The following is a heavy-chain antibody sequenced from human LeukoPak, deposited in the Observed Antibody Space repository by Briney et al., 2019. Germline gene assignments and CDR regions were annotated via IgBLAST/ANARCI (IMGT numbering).Heavy chain of an antibody. J-gene: IGHJ6*03. CDR1: GYTFTSYY. D-gene: IGHD3-10*01. CDR2: INPSGGST. Sequence: ASVKVSCKASGYTFTSYYMHWVRQAPGQGLEWMGIINPSGGSTSYAQKFQGRVTMTRDTSTSTVYMELSSLRSEDTAVYYCACGRENDYYGSGSYDYYYYYMDVWGKGTTVTVSS. V-gene: IGHV1-46*03. CDR3: ACGRENDYYGSGSYDYYYYYMDV.